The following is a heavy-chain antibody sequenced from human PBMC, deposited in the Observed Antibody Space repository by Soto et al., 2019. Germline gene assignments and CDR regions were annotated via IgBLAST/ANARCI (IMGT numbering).Heavy chain of an antibody. Sequence: QMQLVQSGPEVKKPRTSVKVSCKASGFTFTSSAVQWVRQARGQRLEWIGWIVVGSGNTNYAQKFQERVTITRDMSTSTAYMELSSLRSEDTAVYYCAAPSIAAAGTDAFDIWGQGTMVTVSS. CDR2: IVVGSGNT. CDR3: AAPSIAAAGTDAFDI. CDR1: GFTFTSSA. D-gene: IGHD6-13*01. J-gene: IGHJ3*02. V-gene: IGHV1-58*01.